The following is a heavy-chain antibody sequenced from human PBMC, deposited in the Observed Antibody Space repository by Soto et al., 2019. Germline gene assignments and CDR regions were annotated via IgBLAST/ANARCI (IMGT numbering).Heavy chain of an antibody. J-gene: IGHJ4*02. V-gene: IGHV1-46*01. CDR2: INPASGST. CDR3: ARDLAAGDH. D-gene: IGHD6-13*01. Sequence: QVQLVQSGAEVKKPGASVKLSCRTSGYTFTHYYIHWVRQAPGQGLEWLAIINPASGSTNYAQDFQGTITLTIYTSTTTVYMELSGLRAEDTAIFYCARDLAAGDHWGQGTLVTVSS. CDR1: GYTFTHYY.